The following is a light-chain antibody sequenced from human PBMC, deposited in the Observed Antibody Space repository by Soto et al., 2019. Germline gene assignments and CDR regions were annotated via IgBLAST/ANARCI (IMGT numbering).Light chain of an antibody. CDR3: QQYNDWSLT. CDR2: DAS. V-gene: IGKV3-15*01. CDR1: QSVGNN. Sequence: EIVMTQSPATLSVSPGERATLSCRASQSVGNNLGWYQQKPGQAPRLLIYDASTRAIGIPARFSVSESGTEFTLTISSLQSEDLSLYYCQQYNDWSLTFGPETKVDIK. J-gene: IGKJ3*01.